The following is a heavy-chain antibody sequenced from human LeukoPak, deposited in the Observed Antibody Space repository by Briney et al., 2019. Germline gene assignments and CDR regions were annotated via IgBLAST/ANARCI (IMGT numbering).Heavy chain of an antibody. V-gene: IGHV1-8*03. CDR1: GYTFTSYD. CDR3: ARWENWFDP. J-gene: IGHJ5*02. Sequence: GASVTVSCKASGYTFTSYDINWVRQAPGQGLEWMGWMNPNSGNTGYAQKFQGRVTITRNTSISTAYMELSSLRSEDTAVYYCARWENWFDPWGQGTLVTVSS. CDR2: MNPNSGNT. D-gene: IGHD1-26*01.